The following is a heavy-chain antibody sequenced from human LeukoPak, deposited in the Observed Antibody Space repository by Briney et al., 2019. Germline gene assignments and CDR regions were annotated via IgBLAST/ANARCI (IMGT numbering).Heavy chain of an antibody. CDR3: ARAGNGWYHYYYYMDV. J-gene: IGHJ6*03. D-gene: IGHD6-19*01. Sequence: GGSLRLSCTASGISFSTYAMSWIRQAPGKGLEWVSYISSSGRTSYYADSVKGRFTISRDNANNSLYLQMNSLRAEDTAVYYCARAGNGWYHYYYYMDVWGKGTTVTISS. CDR2: ISSSGRTS. V-gene: IGHV3-11*01. CDR1: GISFSTYA.